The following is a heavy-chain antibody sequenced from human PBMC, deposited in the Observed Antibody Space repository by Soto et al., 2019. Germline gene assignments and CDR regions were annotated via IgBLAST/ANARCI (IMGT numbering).Heavy chain of an antibody. D-gene: IGHD3-22*01. J-gene: IGHJ3*02. CDR3: AREGGSYDSGGYLIRGAFDI. CDR1: GDSISRIDYY. V-gene: IGHV4-31*03. Sequence: SETLSLTCTVSGDSISRIDYYWTWIRQHPEKGLEWIGNIYFRGNTYYSPSLESRLTISVDTSKNQFSLKLTSVTAADTAVYYCAREGGSYDSGGYLIRGAFDIWGQGTMVTVSS. CDR2: IYFRGNT.